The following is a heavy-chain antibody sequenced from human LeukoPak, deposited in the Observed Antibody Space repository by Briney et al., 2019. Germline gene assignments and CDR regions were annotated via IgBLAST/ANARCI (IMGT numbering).Heavy chain of an antibody. Sequence: PSETLSLTCAVSGGSISSSNWWSWVRQPPGKGLEWIGEIYHSGSTNYNPSLKSRVTISVDKSKNQFSLTLSSVTAADTAVYYCARALIAAAGISFDYWGQGTLVTVSS. D-gene: IGHD6-13*01. CDR2: IYHSGST. CDR1: GGSISSSNW. V-gene: IGHV4-4*02. CDR3: ARALIAAAGISFDY. J-gene: IGHJ4*02.